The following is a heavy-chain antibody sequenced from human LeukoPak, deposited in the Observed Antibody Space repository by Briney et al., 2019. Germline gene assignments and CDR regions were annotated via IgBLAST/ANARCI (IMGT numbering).Heavy chain of an antibody. D-gene: IGHD3-10*01. J-gene: IGHJ4*02. CDR2: ISGGGYAT. CDR1: DFSFITYA. Sequence: GGSLRLSCAASDFSFITYAMIWVRQAPGKGLEWVSTISGGGYATYYADSVKGRFTISRDNSKNTLYLQMNSLRVEDLAVYYCARDSSMLRGPLVIYYFDFWGQGTLVTVSS. V-gene: IGHV3-23*01. CDR3: ARDSSMLRGPLVIYYFDF.